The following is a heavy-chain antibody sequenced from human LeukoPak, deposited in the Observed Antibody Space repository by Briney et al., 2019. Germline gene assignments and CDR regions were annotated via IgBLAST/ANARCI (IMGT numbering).Heavy chain of an antibody. CDR3: ARGDGTSSGLYFHY. D-gene: IGHD6-6*01. V-gene: IGHV3-7*01. CDR2: IKEDGSEK. J-gene: IGHJ4*02. CDR1: GFTFNRDW. Sequence: PGGSLRLSCAASGFTFNRDWTAWVRQAPGKGLEWVANIKEDGSEKNYVDSVKGRFTISRDNANNALNLQINSLRAEDTALYYCARGDGTSSGLYFHYWGQGTLVTVSS.